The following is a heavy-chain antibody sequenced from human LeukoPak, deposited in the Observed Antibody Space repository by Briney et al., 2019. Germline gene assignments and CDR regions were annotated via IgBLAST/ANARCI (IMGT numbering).Heavy chain of an antibody. CDR3: ARWEED. Sequence: PGRSLRLSCAASGFTFSSYGMHWVRQAPGKGLEWVAVISYDGSNKYYADSVKGRFTISRDNSKNTLYLQMNSLRAEDTAVYYCARWEEDWGQGTLVTVSS. CDR2: ISYDGSNK. V-gene: IGHV3-30*03. D-gene: IGHD1-26*01. J-gene: IGHJ4*02. CDR1: GFTFSSYG.